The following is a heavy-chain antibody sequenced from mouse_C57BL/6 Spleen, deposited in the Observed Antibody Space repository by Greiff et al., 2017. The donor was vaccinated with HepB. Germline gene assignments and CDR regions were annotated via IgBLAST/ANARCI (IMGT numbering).Heavy chain of an antibody. CDR3: AIGGSPGYVDY. Sequence: QVQLQQPGAELVKPGASVKLSCKASGYTFTSSWLQWVKQRPGQGLEWIGELDPSDSYTNYNQKFKGKATLTVDTSSSTAYMQLSSLTSEDSAVYYCAIGGSPGYVDYWGQGTTLTVSS. CDR2: LDPSDSYT. D-gene: IGHD1-1*01. V-gene: IGHV1-50*01. J-gene: IGHJ2*01. CDR1: GYTFTSSW.